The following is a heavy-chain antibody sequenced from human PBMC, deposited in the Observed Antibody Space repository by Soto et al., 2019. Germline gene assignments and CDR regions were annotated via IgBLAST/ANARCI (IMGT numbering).Heavy chain of an antibody. J-gene: IGHJ4*02. V-gene: IGHV6-1*01. CDR2: TYYRSRWIN. CDR1: GDSVSNNSAA. D-gene: IGHD7-27*01. Sequence: KQSQTLSLTCAISGDSVSNNSAAWHWIRQSPSRGLEWLGRTYYRSRWINDYAVSVNSRITINPDTSKNQFSLQLNSVTPEDTAVYYCARDRSTWGYDHWGQGTLVTVSS. CDR3: ARDRSTWGYDH.